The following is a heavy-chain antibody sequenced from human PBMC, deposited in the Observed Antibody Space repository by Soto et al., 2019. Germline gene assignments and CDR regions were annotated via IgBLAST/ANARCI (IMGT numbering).Heavy chain of an antibody. J-gene: IGHJ5*02. D-gene: IGHD6-13*01. CDR1: GYSFSSYG. V-gene: IGHV1-18*01. Sequence: QVHLVQSGPEVREPGASMKGSCKASGYSFSSYGITWVRQAPGQGLEWMGWIRPSTHETNYAQKVQGRVTVTTDTSTSTAFIELRNLQSDDTAVYYCATDWYPRFDPWGPGTLVTVSS. CDR3: ATDWYPRFDP. CDR2: IRPSTHET.